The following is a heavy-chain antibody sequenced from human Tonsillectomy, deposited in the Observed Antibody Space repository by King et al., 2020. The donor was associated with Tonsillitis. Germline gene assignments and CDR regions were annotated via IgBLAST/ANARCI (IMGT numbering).Heavy chain of an antibody. CDR1: GFTFDDYA. CDR3: AKTRRYCSSTSCRYYYYYYMDV. CDR2: ISGDGGST. J-gene: IGHJ6*03. V-gene: IGHV3-43*02. D-gene: IGHD2-2*01. Sequence: VQLVESGGGVVQPGGSLRLSCAASGFTFDDYAMHWVRQAPGKGLEWVSLISGDGGSTYYADSVKGRFTISRDNSKNSLYLQMNSLRTEDTALYYCAKTRRYCSSTSCRYYYYYYMDVWGKGTTVTVSS.